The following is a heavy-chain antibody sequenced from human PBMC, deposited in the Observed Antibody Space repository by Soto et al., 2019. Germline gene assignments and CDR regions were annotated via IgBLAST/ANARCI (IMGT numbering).Heavy chain of an antibody. J-gene: IGHJ4*02. CDR1: GGTFSSYA. D-gene: IGHD5-18*01. CDR3: ARTPIGIQLWFPYYFDY. V-gene: IGHV1-69*01. Sequence: QVQLVQSGAEVKKPGSSVKVSCKASGGTFSSYAISWVRQAPGQGLEWMGGIIPIFGTANYAQKFHGRVTITADESTSTAYMELSSLRSEDTAVYYCARTPIGIQLWFPYYFDYWGQGTLVTVSS. CDR2: IIPIFGTA.